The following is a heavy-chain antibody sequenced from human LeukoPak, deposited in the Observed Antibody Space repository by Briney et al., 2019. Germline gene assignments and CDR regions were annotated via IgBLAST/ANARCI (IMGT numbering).Heavy chain of an antibody. V-gene: IGHV3-23*01. CDR3: ARDYYGSTNWFDP. Sequence: GGSLRLSCAASGFTFSSYAMSWVRQAPGKGLEWVSAISGSGGSTYYADSVKGRFTISRDNSKNTLYPQMNSLRAEDTAVYYCARDYYGSTNWFDPWGQGTLVTVSS. CDR2: ISGSGGST. CDR1: GFTFSSYA. J-gene: IGHJ5*02. D-gene: IGHD3-10*01.